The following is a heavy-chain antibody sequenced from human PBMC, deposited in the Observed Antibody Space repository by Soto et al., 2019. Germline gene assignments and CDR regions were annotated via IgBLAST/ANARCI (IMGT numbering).Heavy chain of an antibody. J-gene: IGHJ4*02. V-gene: IGHV3-7*01. CDR1: GFTFSSYA. D-gene: IGHD2-8*01. CDR2: IELDGSDR. Sequence: GGSLRLSCVVSGFTFSSYAMSWVRQVPGKGLEWVATIELDGSDRYYVDAVKGRFTISRDNAKDTVYLQMNSLRAEDTAVYHCTTAANGYYFDYWGPGTLVTVSS. CDR3: TTAANGYYFDY.